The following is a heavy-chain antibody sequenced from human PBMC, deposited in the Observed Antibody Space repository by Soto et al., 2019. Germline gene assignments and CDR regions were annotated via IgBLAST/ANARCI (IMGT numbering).Heavy chain of an antibody. CDR2: MNPKSGNT. D-gene: IGHD1-1*01. J-gene: IGHJ2*01. V-gene: IGHV1-8*01. Sequence: QVQLVQSGAEVKKPGASVIVSCKASGYTFTSYDFNWVRQATGQGLEWMGWMNPKSGNTGYAQKFQGRITMTRDTSISTAYMELSSLTSDDTAVYYCASWTSPVRDGLFFDVWGRGTVVTVSS. CDR3: ASWTSPVRDGLFFDV. CDR1: GYTFTSYD.